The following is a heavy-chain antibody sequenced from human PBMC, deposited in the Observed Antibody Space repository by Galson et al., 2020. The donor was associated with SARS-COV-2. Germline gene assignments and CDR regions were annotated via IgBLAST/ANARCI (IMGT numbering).Heavy chain of an antibody. CDR1: GFSLSPSGVG. Sequence: SGPTLVKPTQTLTLTCTFSGFSLSPSGVGVGWIRHPPEKALECLALSYWNDDKRYSQALKSRLTITKDTSKNQVVLKMNNMYPEDTATYYCAHSAKTLGYYGSSGYYLGAFDIWGQGTMVTVSS. J-gene: IGHJ3*02. D-gene: IGHD3-22*01. CDR3: AHSAKTLGYYGSSGYYLGAFDI. V-gene: IGHV2-5*01. CDR2: SYWNDDK.